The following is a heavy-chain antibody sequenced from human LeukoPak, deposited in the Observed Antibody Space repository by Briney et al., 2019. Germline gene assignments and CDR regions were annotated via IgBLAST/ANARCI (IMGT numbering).Heavy chain of an antibody. Sequence: GGSLRLSCVVSGFTFSTSAMSWVRQAPGKGLEWVSGISESGGSTYYADSVKGRFTSSRDNSKNTLYLQMYSLRAEDTAVYYCARDRSPRSSGSPSSHWGQGTLVTVSS. CDR1: GFTFSTSA. D-gene: IGHD3-10*01. CDR3: ARDRSPRSSGSPSSH. V-gene: IGHV3-23*01. CDR2: ISESGGST. J-gene: IGHJ4*02.